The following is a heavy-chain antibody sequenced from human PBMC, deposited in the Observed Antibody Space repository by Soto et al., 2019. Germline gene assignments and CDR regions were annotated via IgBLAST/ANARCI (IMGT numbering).Heavy chain of an antibody. CDR3: ARAEWELPRADY. CDR2: IWYDGSNK. Sequence: GGSLRLSCAASGFTFSSYGMHWVRQAPGKGLEWVAVIWYDGSNKYYADSVKGRFTISRDNAKNTLYLQMNSLRAEDTAVYYCARAEWELPRADYWGQGTLVTVSS. D-gene: IGHD1-26*01. J-gene: IGHJ4*02. V-gene: IGHV3-33*01. CDR1: GFTFSSYG.